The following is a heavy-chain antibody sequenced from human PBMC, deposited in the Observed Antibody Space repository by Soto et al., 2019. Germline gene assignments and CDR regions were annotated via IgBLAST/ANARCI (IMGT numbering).Heavy chain of an antibody. D-gene: IGHD2-15*01. CDR2: IQSGGST. V-gene: IGHV3-66*01. CDR1: GFIVSSKY. CDR3: TRDDGYCSGGGCYGVPMDG. J-gene: IGHJ6*04. Sequence: EVQLVESGGGLVQPGGSLRLSCAASGFIVSSKYMSWVRQAPGKGLEWVSLIQSGGSTYYAGSVKGRFTISRDNSENTLFLQMNSLRVEDTAMYYCTRDDGYCSGGGCYGVPMDGWGKGTTVTVSA.